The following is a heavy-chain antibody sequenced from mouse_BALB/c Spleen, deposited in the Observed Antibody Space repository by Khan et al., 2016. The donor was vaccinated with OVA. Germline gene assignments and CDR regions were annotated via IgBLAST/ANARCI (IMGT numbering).Heavy chain of an antibody. V-gene: IGHV9-3-1*01. Sequence: QIQLVQSGPELKKPGETVKISCKASGYTLTNYGMNWVKQAPGKGLKWMGWINTYTGEATYADDFKGRFAFSLETSASTAYLQIKNLKNEDTATXFCSRSNGNYWFAYWGQGTLVTVSA. CDR3: SRSNGNYWFAY. J-gene: IGHJ3*01. D-gene: IGHD2-1*01. CDR2: INTYTGEA. CDR1: GYTLTNYG.